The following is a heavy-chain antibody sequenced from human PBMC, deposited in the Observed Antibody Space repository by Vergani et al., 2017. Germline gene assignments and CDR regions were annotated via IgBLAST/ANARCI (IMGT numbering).Heavy chain of an antibody. J-gene: IGHJ3*01. D-gene: IGHD3-10*01. Sequence: QLQLQESGPGLVKPSETLSLSCRVSGDSISRRHYYWGFIRQPPGKGLEWIGSISSSGSPYYNPTLKSRLAFSVDTSKNLFSLRLTSVTATDTGMYYCARPVGPSAIADGYHVWGQGTMVTVS. CDR1: GDSISRRHYY. CDR2: ISSSGSP. CDR3: ARPVGPSAIADGYHV. V-gene: IGHV4-39*02.